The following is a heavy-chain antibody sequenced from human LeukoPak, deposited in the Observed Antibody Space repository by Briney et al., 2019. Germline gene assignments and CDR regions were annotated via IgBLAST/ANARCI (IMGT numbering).Heavy chain of an antibody. Sequence: PGGSLRLSCAASGFTLSSYEVNWVRQAPGKGLEWVAYISIRGTTRYYADSVKGRFAISRDSAKNSLFLQMNSLGADDTAVYYCARDVGPHYVDYWGQGTLVTVSS. CDR1: GFTLSSYE. CDR2: ISIRGTTR. V-gene: IGHV3-48*03. CDR3: ARDVGPHYVDY. J-gene: IGHJ4*02. D-gene: IGHD3-16*01.